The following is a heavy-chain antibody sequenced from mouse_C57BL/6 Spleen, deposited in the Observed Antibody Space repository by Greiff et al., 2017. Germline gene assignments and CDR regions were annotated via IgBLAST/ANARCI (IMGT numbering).Heavy chain of an antibody. J-gene: IGHJ2*01. CDR3: ARGYDYSPFDY. Sequence: QVQLQQSGAELVMPGASVKLSCKASGYTFTSYWMHWVKQRPGQGLEWIGEIDPSDSYTNYNQKFKGKSTLTVDKSSSTAYMQLSSLTSEDSAVYYCARGYDYSPFDYWGQGTTLTVSS. CDR2: IDPSDSYT. D-gene: IGHD2-4*01. V-gene: IGHV1-69*01. CDR1: GYTFTSYW.